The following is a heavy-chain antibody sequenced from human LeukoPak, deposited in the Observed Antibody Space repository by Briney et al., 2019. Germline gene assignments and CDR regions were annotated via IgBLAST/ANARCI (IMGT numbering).Heavy chain of an antibody. CDR2: IIPIFGTA. Sequence: SVKVSCKASGGTFSSYAISWVRQAPGQGLEWMGGIIPIFGTANYAQKFQGRVTITADKSTSTAYMELSSLRSEDTAVYYCATNTMVSESYYYMDVWGKGTTVTISS. V-gene: IGHV1-69*06. D-gene: IGHD3-10*01. CDR1: GGTFSSYA. J-gene: IGHJ6*03. CDR3: ATNTMVSESYYYMDV.